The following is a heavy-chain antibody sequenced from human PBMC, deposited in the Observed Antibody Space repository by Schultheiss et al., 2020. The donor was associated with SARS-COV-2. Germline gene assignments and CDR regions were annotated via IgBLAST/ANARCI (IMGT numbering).Heavy chain of an antibody. D-gene: IGHD6-13*01. V-gene: IGHV4-61*08. Sequence: SETLSLTCTVSGGSISSGGYYWSWIRQLPGKGLEWIAYIYYSGSTNYNPSLKSRVTISVDTTKNQFSLKQSTVTAADTAVYYYARHGGIASAEPFDYWGQGTLVTVSS. CDR3: ARHGGIASAEPFDY. CDR1: GGSISSGGYY. J-gene: IGHJ4*02. CDR2: IYYSGST.